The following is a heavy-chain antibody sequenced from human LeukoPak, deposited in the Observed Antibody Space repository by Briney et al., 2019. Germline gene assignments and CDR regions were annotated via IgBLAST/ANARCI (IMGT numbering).Heavy chain of an antibody. D-gene: IGHD2-2*01. CDR3: ARGQSTILDYYYYYYMDV. CDR1: GGSISSYY. CDR2: IYYSGST. J-gene: IGHJ6*03. Sequence: PSETLSLTCTVSGGSISSYYWSWIRQPPGKGLEWIGYIYYSGSTNYNPSLKSRVTISVDTSKNQFSLKLSSVPAADTAVYYCARGQSTILDYYYYYYMDVWGKGTTVTISS. V-gene: IGHV4-59*01.